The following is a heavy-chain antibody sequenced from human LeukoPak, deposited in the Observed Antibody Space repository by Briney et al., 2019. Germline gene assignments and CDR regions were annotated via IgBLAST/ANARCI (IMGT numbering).Heavy chain of an antibody. CDR1: GFTFSDYT. J-gene: IGHJ4*02. V-gene: IGHV3-21*01. Sequence: GGFLRLSCAASGFTFSDYTMNWVRQAPGKGLGWVSSISSSSGYIYYADSVKGRFTISRDNAKNSLYLQMNSLRAEDTAVYYCARGSPGRYSYGHYYFDYWGQGTLVTVSS. D-gene: IGHD5-18*01. CDR3: ARGSPGRYSYGHYYFDY. CDR2: ISSSSGYI.